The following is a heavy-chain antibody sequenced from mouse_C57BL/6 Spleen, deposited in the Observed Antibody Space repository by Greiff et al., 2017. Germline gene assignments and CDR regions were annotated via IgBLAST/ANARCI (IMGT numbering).Heavy chain of an antibody. CDR3: ASPAYYSNYEGFYAMDY. V-gene: IGHV1-64*01. CDR2: IHPNSGST. CDR1: GYTFTSYW. Sequence: QVQLQQPGAELVKPGASVKLSCKASGYTFTSYWMHWVKQRPGQGLEWIGMIHPNSGSTNYNETFKSKATLTVDKSSSTAYMQLSSLTSEDSAVYYCASPAYYSNYEGFYAMDYWGQGTSVTVSS. J-gene: IGHJ4*01. D-gene: IGHD2-5*01.